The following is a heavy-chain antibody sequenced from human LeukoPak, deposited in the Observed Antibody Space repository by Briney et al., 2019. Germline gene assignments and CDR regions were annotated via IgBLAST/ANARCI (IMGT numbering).Heavy chain of an antibody. CDR3: ARVSGSGSPLYYFDY. D-gene: IGHD3-10*01. CDR2: NYYSGST. J-gene: IGHJ4*02. Sequence: SETLSLTCTVSGGSISSNYWSWLRQPPGKGLEWIGYNYYSGSTKYNPSLKSRVTISVDTSKNQFSLKVSTVTAADTAVHHCARVSGSGSPLYYFDYWGQGTLVTVSS. CDR1: GGSISSNY. V-gene: IGHV4-59*01.